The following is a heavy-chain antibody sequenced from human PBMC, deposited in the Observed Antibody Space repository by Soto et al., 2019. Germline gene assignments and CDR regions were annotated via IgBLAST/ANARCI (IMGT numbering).Heavy chain of an antibody. J-gene: IGHJ6*02. V-gene: IGHV3-48*02. CDR3: ARYGGRFLEWLLYPHYYYGMDV. Sequence: GGSLRLSCAASGFTFSSYSMNWVRQAPGKGLEWVSYISSSSSTIYYADSVKGRFTISRDNAKNSLYLQMNSLRDEDTAVYYCARYGGRFLEWLLYPHYYYGMDVWGQGTTVTVSS. CDR1: GFTFSSYS. CDR2: ISSSSSTI. D-gene: IGHD3-3*01.